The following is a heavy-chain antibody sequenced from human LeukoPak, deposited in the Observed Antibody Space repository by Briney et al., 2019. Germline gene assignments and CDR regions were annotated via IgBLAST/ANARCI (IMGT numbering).Heavy chain of an antibody. CDR1: GFTFSDSA. CDR2: ISGSGGST. D-gene: IGHD3-10*01. CDR3: ATFDYYGSGGLFNY. V-gene: IGHV3-23*01. Sequence: GGSLKLSCAASGFTFSDSALHWVRQAPGKGLEWVSGISGSGGSTYYADSVKGRFTISRDNSKNTLYLQMNSLRAEDTAVYYCATFDYYGSGGLFNYWGQGTLVTVSS. J-gene: IGHJ4*02.